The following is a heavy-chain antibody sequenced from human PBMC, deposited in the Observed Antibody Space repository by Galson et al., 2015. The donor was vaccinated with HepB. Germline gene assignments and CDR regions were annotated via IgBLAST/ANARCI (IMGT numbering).Heavy chain of an antibody. J-gene: IGHJ4*02. V-gene: IGHV4-34*01. CDR3: ARRGGSRLTATFDY. CDR2: INHIGGT. CDR1: GFSFTRYA. D-gene: IGHD2-15*01. Sequence: LRLSCAASGFSFTRYAMTWVRQSPGKGLEWIGEINHIGGTNYNPSLKSRVTLSVDTSRKQFSLKLRSLSAADTAVYFCARRGGSRLTATFDYWGQGVLVTVSS.